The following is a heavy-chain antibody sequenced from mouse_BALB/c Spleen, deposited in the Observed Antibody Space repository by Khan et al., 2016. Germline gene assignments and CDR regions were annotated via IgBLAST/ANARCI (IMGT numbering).Heavy chain of an antibody. Sequence: QVQLQQSGPELVRPGASVKMSCKASGYTFTSYWMHWVKQRPGQGLEWIGMIDPSNSDTRLNQKFKDKATLNVDTSSNTAYMQLSSLTSEDSAVYCCELPHYAMDYWGQGTSVTVSS. V-gene: IGHV1S127*01. CDR3: ELPHYAMDY. CDR1: GYTFTSYW. D-gene: IGHD2-12*01. CDR2: IDPSNSDT. J-gene: IGHJ4*01.